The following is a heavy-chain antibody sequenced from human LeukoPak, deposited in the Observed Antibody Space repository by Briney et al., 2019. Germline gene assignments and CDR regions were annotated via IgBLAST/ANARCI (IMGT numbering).Heavy chain of an antibody. Sequence: ASVKLSCKASGYTFTGYYMHWVRQAPGQGLEWMGWINPNSGGTNYAQKFQGRVTMTRDTSISTAYMELSRLRSDDTAVYYCARVSRITMVRGAYYFDYWGQGTLVTVSS. J-gene: IGHJ4*02. V-gene: IGHV1-2*02. CDR3: ARVSRITMVRGAYYFDY. D-gene: IGHD3-10*01. CDR2: INPNSGGT. CDR1: GYTFTGYY.